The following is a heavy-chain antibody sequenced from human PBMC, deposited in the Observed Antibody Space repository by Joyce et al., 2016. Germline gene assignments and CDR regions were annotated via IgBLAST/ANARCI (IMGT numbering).Heavy chain of an antibody. V-gene: IGHV4-39*07. CDR2: IYYSGST. CDR3: ARDGFLEWLGDDY. Sequence: QLQLQESGPGLVKPSETLSLTCTVSGGSISSSSYYWGWIRQPPGKGLEWIGSIYYSGSTYYNPSRNSRVTISVDTSKNQFSLKLSSVTAADTAVYYCARDGFLEWLGDDYWDQGTLVTVSS. J-gene: IGHJ4*02. D-gene: IGHD3-3*01. CDR1: GGSISSSSYY.